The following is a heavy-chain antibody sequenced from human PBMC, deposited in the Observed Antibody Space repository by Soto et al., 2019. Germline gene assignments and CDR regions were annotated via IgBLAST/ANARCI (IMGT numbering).Heavy chain of an antibody. CDR2: IKQDGSEK. V-gene: IGHV3-7*01. CDR1: GFTCGGYW. Sequence: RVRCAAAGFTCGGYWVSCVRKAQGKGLEWVANIKQDGSEKYYVDSVKGRFTISRDNAKNSLYLQMNSLRAEDAAVYYFAREYDFWGGSLVLDYWGQGTLVPVSS. CDR3: AREYDFWGGSLVLDY. J-gene: IGHJ4*02. D-gene: IGHD3-3*01.